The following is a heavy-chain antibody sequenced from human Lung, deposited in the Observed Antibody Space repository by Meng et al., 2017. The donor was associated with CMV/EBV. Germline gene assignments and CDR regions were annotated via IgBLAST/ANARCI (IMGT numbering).Heavy chain of an antibody. J-gene: IGHJ3*01. CDR3: ARDFQDLAVFEYSSFDAFDF. V-gene: IGHV3-48*03. CDR2: ISSSGSTI. Sequence: SCAASGFTFSSYEMNWVRQAPGKGLEWVSYISSSGSTIYYADSVKGRFTISRDNAKNSLYLQMNSLRAEDTAVYYCARDFQDLAVFEYSSFDAFDFXGQAXMVTVSS. CDR1: GFTFSSYE. D-gene: IGHD6-6*01.